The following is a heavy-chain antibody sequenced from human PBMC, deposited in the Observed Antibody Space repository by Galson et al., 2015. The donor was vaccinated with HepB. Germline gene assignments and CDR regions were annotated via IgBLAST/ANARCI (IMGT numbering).Heavy chain of an antibody. CDR1: GDSVSSNIAT. Sequence: CAISGDSVSSNIATWNWVRQSPSRGLEWLGRTYYRSEWSNDYATSLKSRIVINPDTSKNQFFLQLNSVTPEDTAVYYCARGGSAVAGPGLDYWGQGTLVAVSS. V-gene: IGHV6-1*01. J-gene: IGHJ4*02. D-gene: IGHD6-19*01. CDR3: ARGGSAVAGPGLDY. CDR2: TYYRSEWSN.